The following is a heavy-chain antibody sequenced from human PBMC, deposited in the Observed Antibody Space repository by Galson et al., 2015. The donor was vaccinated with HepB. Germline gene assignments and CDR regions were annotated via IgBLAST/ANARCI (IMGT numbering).Heavy chain of an antibody. Sequence: SLRLSCAASGFTFSSYGMHWVRQAPGKGLEWVAVISYDGSNKYYADSVKGRFTISRDNSKNTLYLQMNSLRAEDTAVYYCAKDPGGGYCSSTSCYPDYWGQGTLVTVSS. CDR3: AKDPGGGYCSSTSCYPDY. J-gene: IGHJ4*02. V-gene: IGHV3-30*18. D-gene: IGHD2-2*01. CDR2: ISYDGSNK. CDR1: GFTFSSYG.